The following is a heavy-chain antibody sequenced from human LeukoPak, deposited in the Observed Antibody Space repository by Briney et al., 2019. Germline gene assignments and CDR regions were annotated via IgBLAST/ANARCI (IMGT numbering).Heavy chain of an antibody. Sequence: GGSLRLSCAASGFTFSSYSMMWVRQAPGKGLEWVSYISSSSTTIHYADSVKGRFTISRDNAKNSVYLQMNSLRAEDTAVYYCARQRIRPFDYWGQGTLVTVSS. D-gene: IGHD5-18*01. CDR2: ISSSSTTI. CDR3: ARQRIRPFDY. CDR1: GFTFSSYS. V-gene: IGHV3-48*01. J-gene: IGHJ4*02.